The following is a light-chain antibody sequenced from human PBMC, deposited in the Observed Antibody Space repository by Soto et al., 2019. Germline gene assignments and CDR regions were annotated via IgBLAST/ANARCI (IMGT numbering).Light chain of an antibody. CDR2: AAS. CDR3: QQANSFPWT. CDR1: QGISSW. V-gene: IGKV1-12*01. J-gene: IGKJ1*01. Sequence: DIQVTQSPSSVSASVGYRVTMTCLASQGISSWLVWYQQKPGKAPKLLIYAASSLQSGVPSRFSGSGSGTDFTLTISGLQPEDLPTYYCQQANSFPWTFGQGTQVDI.